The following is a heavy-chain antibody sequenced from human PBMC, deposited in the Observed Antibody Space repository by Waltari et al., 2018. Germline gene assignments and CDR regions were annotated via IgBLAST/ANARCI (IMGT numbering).Heavy chain of an antibody. Sequence: FNFSDFTMNWVRQAPGKGLEWISSISRSSTYIYYIDSVKGRFTISRDNAKNSLSLQMDSLRADDTAVYYCAPLTGKGFYWGLGTLVSVSS. D-gene: IGHD7-27*01. CDR2: ISRSSTYI. V-gene: IGHV3-21*01. J-gene: IGHJ4*02. CDR3: APLTGKGFY. CDR1: FNFSDFT.